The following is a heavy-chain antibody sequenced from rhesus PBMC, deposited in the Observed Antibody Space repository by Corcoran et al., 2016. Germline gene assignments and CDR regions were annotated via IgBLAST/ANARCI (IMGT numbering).Heavy chain of an antibody. CDR1: GYSISSGYD. CDR2: IYGSSGST. Sequence: QVQLQESGPGVVKPSATLSLTCAVSGYSISSGYDWSWNRQPPGKGLEWIGYIYGSSGSTNYNPSLKNRVTISKDTSKNQFSLKLSSVTAADTAVYYCARDGDYYDYWGQGVLVTVSS. CDR3: ARDGDYYDY. V-gene: IGHV4-76*01. J-gene: IGHJ4*01. D-gene: IGHD3-34*01.